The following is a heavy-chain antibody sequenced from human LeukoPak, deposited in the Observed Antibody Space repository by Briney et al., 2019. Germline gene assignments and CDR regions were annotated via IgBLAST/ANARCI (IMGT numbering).Heavy chain of an antibody. CDR1: GFTFSSYG. Sequence: GGSLRLSCAASGFTFSSYGMHWVRQAPGKGLEWVAVIWYDGSNKYYADSVKGRFTISRDNSKNTLYLQMNSLRAEDTVVYYCAKEGDDSSGYPMAEYFQHWGQGTLVTVSS. D-gene: IGHD3-22*01. V-gene: IGHV3-33*06. CDR2: IWYDGSNK. CDR3: AKEGDDSSGYPMAEYFQH. J-gene: IGHJ1*01.